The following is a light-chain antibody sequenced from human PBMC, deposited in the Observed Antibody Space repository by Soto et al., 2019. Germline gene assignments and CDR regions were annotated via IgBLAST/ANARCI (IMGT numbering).Light chain of an antibody. V-gene: IGLV3-21*02. CDR1: NIGSKS. Sequence: SYELTQPPSVSVAPGQTARITCGGHNIGSKSVHWHQQKPGQAPVLVVYDDSDRPSGIPERFSGSNSGNTATLTISRVEAGDEAVYYCHVWYRISDHVVFGGGTKLTVL. CDR3: HVWYRISDHVV. CDR2: DDS. J-gene: IGLJ2*01.